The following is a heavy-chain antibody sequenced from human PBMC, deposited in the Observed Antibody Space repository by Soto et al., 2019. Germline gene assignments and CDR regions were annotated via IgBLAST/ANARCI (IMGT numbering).Heavy chain of an antibody. CDR2: IIPIFGTA. D-gene: IGHD3-16*01. J-gene: IGHJ4*02. CDR3: ARSVWSPWYFDY. V-gene: IGHV1-69*13. Sequence: ASVKVSCKASGGTFSSYAISWVRQAPGQGLEWMGGIIPIFGTANYAQKFQGRVTITADESTSTAYMELSSLRSEDTAVYYCARSVWSPWYFDYWGQGTLVTVSS. CDR1: GGTFSSYA.